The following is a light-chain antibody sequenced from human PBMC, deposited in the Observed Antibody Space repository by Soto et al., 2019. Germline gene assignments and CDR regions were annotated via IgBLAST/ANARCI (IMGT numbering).Light chain of an antibody. J-gene: IGKJ1*01. CDR1: QSIGGW. Sequence: DLQMTQSPSTLSASVGDRVTITCRASQSIGGWLAWYQQKPGKAPKLLIYEASVLQNGVPSRFSGSGSGTEFTLAIDSLQPDDFATYYCQEHNSYIPTFGPGTKVEIK. V-gene: IGKV1-5*01. CDR2: EAS. CDR3: QEHNSYIPT.